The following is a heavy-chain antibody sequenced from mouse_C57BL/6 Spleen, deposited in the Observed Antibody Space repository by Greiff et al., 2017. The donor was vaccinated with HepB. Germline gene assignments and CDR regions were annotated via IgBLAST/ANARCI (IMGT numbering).Heavy chain of an antibody. J-gene: IGHJ2*01. CDR1: GYTFTSYW. CDR2: INPSDSYT. CDR3: ARSMGSRVAYYFDD. Sequence: QVQLQQPGAELVMPGASVKLSCKASGYTFTSYWMHWVKQRLGQGLEWIGEINPSDSYTNYTQKFKGKSTLTVDKSSRTAYMQLSSLTSEDSAVYDCARSMGSRVAYYFDDWGQGTTLTVSS. D-gene: IGHD1-1*01. V-gene: IGHV1-69*01.